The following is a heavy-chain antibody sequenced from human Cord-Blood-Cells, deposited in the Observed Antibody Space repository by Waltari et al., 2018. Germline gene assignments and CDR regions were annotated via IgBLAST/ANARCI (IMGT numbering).Heavy chain of an antibody. V-gene: IGHV1-24*01. CDR1: GYTLTELS. CDR2: FVPEDGET. D-gene: IGHD6-6*01. J-gene: IGHJ4*02. CDR3: MLSSSFSPYFDY. Sequence: QVQLVQSGAEVKKPGASVKVSCKVSGYTLTELSMHWVRQAPGKGLEWMGGFVPEDGETIYAQKYQGRVTMTEDTSTDTAYMELSSLRSEDTAVYYCMLSSSFSPYFDYWGQGTLVTVSS.